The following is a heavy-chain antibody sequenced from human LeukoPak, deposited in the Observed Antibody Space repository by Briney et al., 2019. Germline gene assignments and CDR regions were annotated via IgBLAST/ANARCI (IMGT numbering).Heavy chain of an antibody. CDR3: ASLGIVGATDDAFDI. CDR2: IYYSGST. V-gene: IGHV4-59*01. CDR1: GGSISSYY. D-gene: IGHD1-26*01. Sequence: SETLSLTCTVSGGSISSYYWSWIRQSPGKGLDWIGYIYYSGSTNYNPSLKSRVTISVDTSKNQFSLKLSSVTAADTAVYYCASLGIVGATDDAFDIWGQGTMVTVSS. J-gene: IGHJ3*02.